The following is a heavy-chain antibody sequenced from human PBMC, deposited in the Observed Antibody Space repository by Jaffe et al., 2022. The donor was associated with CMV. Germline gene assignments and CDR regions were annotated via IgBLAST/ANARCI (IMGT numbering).Heavy chain of an antibody. Sequence: QVQLQESGPGLVKPSETLSLTCTVSGGSISSYYWSWIRQPAGKGLEWIGRIYTSGSTNYNPSLKSRVTMSVDTSKNQFSLKLSSVTAADTAVYYCARDIPMRKDIVATGGIDYWGQGTLVTVSS. V-gene: IGHV4-4*07. D-gene: IGHD5-12*01. CDR1: GGSISSYY. J-gene: IGHJ4*02. CDR2: IYTSGST. CDR3: ARDIPMRKDIVATGGIDY.